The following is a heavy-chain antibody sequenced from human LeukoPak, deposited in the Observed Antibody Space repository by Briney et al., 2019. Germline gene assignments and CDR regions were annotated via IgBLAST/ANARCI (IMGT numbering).Heavy chain of an antibody. D-gene: IGHD6-19*01. CDR1: GGSINSSSYY. J-gene: IGHJ4*02. CDR2: IYYSGST. V-gene: IGHV4-39*01. Sequence: SETLSLTCTVSGGSINSSSYYWGWIRQPPGKGLEWIGSIYYSGSTYYKPSLKSRVTISVDMSKNQFSLRLTSVTAADTAVYYCARRSSSAWVFDYWGQGTLVTVSS. CDR3: ARRSSSAWVFDY.